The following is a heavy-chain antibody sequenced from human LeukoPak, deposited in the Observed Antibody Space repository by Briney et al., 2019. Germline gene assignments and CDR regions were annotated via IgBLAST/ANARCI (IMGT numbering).Heavy chain of an antibody. CDR2: IYYSGST. Sequence: SETLSLTCTVSGGSISSYYWSWIRQPPGKGREWIGYIYYSGSTNYNPSLKSRVTISVDTSKNQFSLKLSSVTAADTAVYYCARHTRQQLVLSDDAFDIWGQGTMVTVSS. CDR3: ARHTRQQLVLSDDAFDI. D-gene: IGHD6-13*01. V-gene: IGHV4-59*08. CDR1: GGSISSYY. J-gene: IGHJ3*02.